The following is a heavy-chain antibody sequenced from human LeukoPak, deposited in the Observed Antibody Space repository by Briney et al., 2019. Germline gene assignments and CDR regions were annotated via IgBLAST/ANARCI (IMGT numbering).Heavy chain of an antibody. J-gene: IGHJ4*02. Sequence: PSETLSLTCTVSGGSIGSHYWTWIRQTPGKGLEWIGRIYTSGSTNYNPSLKSRVTISVDTSKNQFSLKLSSVTAAGTAVYYCARNEYYDSWSGYLGYFDYWGQGTLVTVSS. CDR1: GGSIGSHY. V-gene: IGHV4-4*08. D-gene: IGHD3-3*01. CDR2: IYTSGST. CDR3: ARNEYYDSWSGYLGYFDY.